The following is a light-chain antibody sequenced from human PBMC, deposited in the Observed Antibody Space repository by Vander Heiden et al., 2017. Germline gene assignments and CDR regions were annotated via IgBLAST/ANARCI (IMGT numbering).Light chain of an antibody. CDR3: QAWDSRTGV. J-gene: IGLJ2*01. CDR1: KLGDKY. V-gene: IGLV3-1*01. CDR2: QDS. Sequence: SYELTQPPSVSVSPGQTASITCSGDKLGDKYACWYQQKPGQSPVLGIYQDSKRPSGIPERFYGSNSGNKANLNISGTQAMDEADDYCQAWDSRTGVCGGGTKLTVL.